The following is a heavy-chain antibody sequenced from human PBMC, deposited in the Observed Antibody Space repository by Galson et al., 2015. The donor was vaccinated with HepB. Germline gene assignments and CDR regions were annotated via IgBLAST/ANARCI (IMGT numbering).Heavy chain of an antibody. D-gene: IGHD3-9*01. CDR2: IYYSGST. Sequence: LSLTCTVSGGSISSSSYYWGWIRQPPGKGLEWIGSIYYSGSTYHNPSLKSRVTISVDTSKNQFSLKLSSVTTADTAVYYCASQYYDILTGYQNWFDPWGQGTLVTVSS. CDR3: ASQYYDILTGYQNWFDP. CDR1: GGSISSSSYY. J-gene: IGHJ5*02. V-gene: IGHV4-39*01.